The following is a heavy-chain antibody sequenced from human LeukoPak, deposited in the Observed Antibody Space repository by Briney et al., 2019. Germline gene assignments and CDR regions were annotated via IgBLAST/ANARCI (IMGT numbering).Heavy chain of an antibody. J-gene: IGHJ4*02. D-gene: IGHD2-21*02. CDR3: ARGYCSGDCFTLFDY. CDR1: GLTFRSYV. CDR2: FSDSGGRT. Sequence: PGGSLRLSCEASGLTFRSYVMSWVRQAPGKGLEWVSGFSDSGGRTFYAEAVKGRFTISRDNSKNTLSLQMNSLRAEDTAVYYCARGYCSGDCFTLFDYWGQGTLVTVAS. V-gene: IGHV3-23*01.